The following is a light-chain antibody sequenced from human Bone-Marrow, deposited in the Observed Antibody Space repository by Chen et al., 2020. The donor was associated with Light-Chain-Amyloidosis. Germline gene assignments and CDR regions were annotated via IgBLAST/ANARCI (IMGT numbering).Light chain of an antibody. CDR3: QQYGTSPLT. CDR2: GSS. Sequence: EIVLTQSPGTLSLSPGEGANLSCRASQTISSNYLTWYQQNFGQAPRLLIYGSSSRATGIPDRFPGSGSGTDFTLTINRLEPEDFAMYYCQQYGTSPLTFGGGTKVEIK. J-gene: IGKJ4*01. CDR1: QTISSNY. V-gene: IGKV3-20*01.